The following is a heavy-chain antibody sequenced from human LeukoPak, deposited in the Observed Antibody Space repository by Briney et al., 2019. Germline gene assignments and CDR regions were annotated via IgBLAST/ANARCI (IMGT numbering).Heavy chain of an antibody. CDR1: GGPFSDYY. CDR2: IYNSGST. V-gene: IGHV4-59*01. D-gene: IGHD4-17*01. J-gene: IGHJ6*02. Sequence: SETLSLTCAVYGGPFSDYYWSWIRQPPGKGLEWIAYIYNSGSTSSNPSLKSRVTISVDTSNNQFSLKLSSVTAADTAVYYCAKTTRYFGMDVWGQGTTVSVSS. CDR3: AKTTRYFGMDV.